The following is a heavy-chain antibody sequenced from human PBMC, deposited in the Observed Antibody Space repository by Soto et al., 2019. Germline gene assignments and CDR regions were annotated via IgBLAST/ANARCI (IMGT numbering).Heavy chain of an antibody. Sequence: EVQLVESGGGLVQPGRSLRLSCAASGFTFDDYAMHWVRQAPGKGLEWVSGISWNSGSIGYADPVKGRFTISRDNAKNSLYLQMNSLRSEDTALYYCAKDMGYDLSPLGYFDYWGQGTLVTVSS. D-gene: IGHD5-12*01. J-gene: IGHJ4*02. CDR3: AKDMGYDLSPLGYFDY. CDR2: ISWNSGSI. CDR1: GFTFDDYA. V-gene: IGHV3-9*01.